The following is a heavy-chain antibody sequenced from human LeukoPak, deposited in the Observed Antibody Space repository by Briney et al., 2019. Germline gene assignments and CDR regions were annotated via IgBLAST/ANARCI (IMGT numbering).Heavy chain of an antibody. Sequence: SETLSLTCXXSGGSISSYYWSWIRQPPGKGLEWIGYIYYSGSTNYNPSLKSRVTISVDTSKNQFSLKLSSVTAADTAVYYCARLVAGYYYYYGMDVWGQGTTXTVSS. J-gene: IGHJ6*02. CDR2: IYYSGST. V-gene: IGHV4-59*01. CDR1: GGSISSYY. D-gene: IGHD6-19*01. CDR3: ARLVAGYYYYYGMDV.